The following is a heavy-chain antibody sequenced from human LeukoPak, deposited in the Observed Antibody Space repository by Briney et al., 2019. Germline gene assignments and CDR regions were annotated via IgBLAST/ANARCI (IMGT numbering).Heavy chain of an antibody. Sequence: PSETLSLACAVYGGSFSGYYWSWIRQPPGKGLEWIGEINHSGSTNYNPSLKSRVTISVDTSKNQFSLKLSSVTAADTAVYYCARPPASNDSSGYSDNRFDYWGQGTLVTVSS. CDR2: INHSGST. CDR3: ARPPASNDSSGYSDNRFDY. V-gene: IGHV4-34*01. CDR1: GGSFSGYY. D-gene: IGHD3-22*01. J-gene: IGHJ4*02.